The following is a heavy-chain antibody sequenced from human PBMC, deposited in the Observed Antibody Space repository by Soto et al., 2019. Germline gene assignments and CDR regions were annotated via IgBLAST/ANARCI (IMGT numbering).Heavy chain of an antibody. CDR3: ATDGPSNSGNLYAFDI. V-gene: IGHV1-18*04. CDR1: GYTLTNYG. CDR2: VTPYKADT. Sequence: QAQLVQSGAEVKKSGASVRVSCKASGYTLTNYGVTWVRQAPGQGLEWLGRVTPYKADTNSAQNLQGRVTMATDTSTNTAYLELRSLRSDDTAVYFRATDGPSNSGNLYAFDIWGQGTMVTVSA. D-gene: IGHD5-12*01. J-gene: IGHJ3*02.